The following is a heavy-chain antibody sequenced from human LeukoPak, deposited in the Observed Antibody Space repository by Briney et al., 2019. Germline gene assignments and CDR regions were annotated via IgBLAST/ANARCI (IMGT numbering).Heavy chain of an antibody. CDR3: AREDRQIMERRGIIDY. CDR1: GDSVSSNSAA. D-gene: IGHD1-1*01. CDR2: TYYRSKWFD. Sequence: SQTLSLTCATSGDSVSSNSAARNWIRQSPSRGLEWLGRTYYRSKWFDDYAVSVRSRITINPDTSRNQFSLQLNSVTPEDTAVYYCAREDRQIMERRGIIDYWGQGTLVTVSS. J-gene: IGHJ4*02. V-gene: IGHV6-1*01.